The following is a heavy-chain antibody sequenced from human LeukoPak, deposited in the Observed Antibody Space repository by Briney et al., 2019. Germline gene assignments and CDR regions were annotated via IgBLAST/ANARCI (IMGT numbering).Heavy chain of an antibody. CDR1: GGSVSSGSYY. Sequence: SETLSLTCTVSGGSVSSGSYYWSWIRQPPGKGLEWIGYIYYSGSTNYNPSLKSRVTISVDTSKNQFSPKLSSVTAADTAVYYCARAGYYDSVDAFDIWGQGTMVTVSS. V-gene: IGHV4-61*01. CDR2: IYYSGST. CDR3: ARAGYYDSVDAFDI. J-gene: IGHJ3*02. D-gene: IGHD3-22*01.